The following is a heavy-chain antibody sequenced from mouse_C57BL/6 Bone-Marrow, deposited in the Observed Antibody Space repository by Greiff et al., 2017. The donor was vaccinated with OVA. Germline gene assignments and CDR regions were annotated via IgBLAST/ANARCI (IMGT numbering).Heavy chain of an antibody. J-gene: IGHJ1*03. V-gene: IGHV5-16*01. D-gene: IGHD1-1*01. Sequence: EVMLVESEGGLVQPGSSMKLSCTASGFTFSDYYMAWVRQVPEKGLEWVANINYDGSSTYYLDSLKSRFIISRDNAKNILYLQMSSLKSEDTATYYCARDRDGRYFDVWGTGTTVTVSS. CDR3: ARDRDGRYFDV. CDR1: GFTFSDYY. CDR2: INYDGSST.